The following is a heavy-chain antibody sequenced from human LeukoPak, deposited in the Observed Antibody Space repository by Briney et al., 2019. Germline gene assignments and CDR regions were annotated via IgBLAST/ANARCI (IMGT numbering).Heavy chain of an antibody. CDR1: GGSISSSSYY. Sequence: PSETLSLTCTVSGGSISSSSYYWSWIRQPPGKGLEWIGYIYDSGSTNYNPSLKSRVTIPVDTSKNQFSLKLSSVTAADTAVFYCASLTTADAFDIWGQGTMVTVSS. CDR3: ASLTTADAFDI. J-gene: IGHJ3*02. CDR2: IYDSGST. D-gene: IGHD3-22*01. V-gene: IGHV4-61*01.